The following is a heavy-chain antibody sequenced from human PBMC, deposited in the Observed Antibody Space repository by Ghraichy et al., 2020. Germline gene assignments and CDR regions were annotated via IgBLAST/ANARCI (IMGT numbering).Heavy chain of an antibody. Sequence: TLSLTCAVYGGSFSGYYWNWIRQSPGKGLEWIGEINHSGSTNYNPSLKSRVSISVDTSKNQFSLKLNSVTAADTAVYYCARGDGTGDGGVDYWGQGTLVTVSS. D-gene: IGHD7-27*01. CDR3: ARGDGTGDGGVDY. CDR2: INHSGST. CDR1: GGSFSGYY. J-gene: IGHJ4*02. V-gene: IGHV4-34*01.